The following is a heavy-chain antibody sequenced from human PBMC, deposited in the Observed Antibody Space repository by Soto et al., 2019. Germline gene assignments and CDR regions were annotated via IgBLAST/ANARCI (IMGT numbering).Heavy chain of an antibody. D-gene: IGHD5-18*01. V-gene: IGHV1-69*13. CDR1: GGTFSSYA. CDR2: IIPIFGTA. Sequence: SVKVSCKASGGTFSSYAISWVRQAPGQGLEWMGGIIPIFGTANYAQKFQGRVTITADESTSTAYMELSSLRSEDTAVYYCVRGRIQLWFGDYYYGMDVWGQGTTVTVSS. J-gene: IGHJ6*02. CDR3: VRGRIQLWFGDYYYGMDV.